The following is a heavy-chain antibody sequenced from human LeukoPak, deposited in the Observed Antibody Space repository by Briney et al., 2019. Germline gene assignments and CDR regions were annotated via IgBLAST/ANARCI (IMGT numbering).Heavy chain of an antibody. CDR2: IYYSGST. J-gene: IGHJ3*02. Sequence: SETLSLTCTVSGASISSSGYCWGWVRQPPGKGLEWIGYIYYSGSTYYNPSLKSRVTISVDTSKNQFSLKLSSVTAADTAVYYCARVISDLRDAFDIWGQGTMVTVSS. CDR1: GASISSSGYC. D-gene: IGHD2-21*02. V-gene: IGHV4-30-4*08. CDR3: ARVISDLRDAFDI.